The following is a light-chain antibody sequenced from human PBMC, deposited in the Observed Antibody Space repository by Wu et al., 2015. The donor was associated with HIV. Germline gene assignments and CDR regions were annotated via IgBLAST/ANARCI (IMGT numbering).Light chain of an antibody. V-gene: IGKV3-20*01. CDR2: GAS. CDR3: QQYGNSPWT. CDR1: QSVSSTD. Sequence: EIVLTQSPGTLSLSPGERATFSCRASQSVSSTDLAWYQHKPGQAPKLLIYGASSRAAGIPDRFSGSGSGTDFTLTISRLEPEDFAVYYCQQYGNSPWTFGQGTKVEVK. J-gene: IGKJ1*01.